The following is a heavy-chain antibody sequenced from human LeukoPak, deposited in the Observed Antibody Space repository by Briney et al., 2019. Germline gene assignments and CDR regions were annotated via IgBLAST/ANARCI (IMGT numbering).Heavy chain of an antibody. V-gene: IGHV3-23*01. Sequence: GGSLRLSCAASGFTFSSYAMSWVRQAPGKGLKWVSAISGSGGSTYYADSVKGRFTISRDNSKNTLYLQMNSLRAEDTAVYYCAKDLVSRDYDIYDYWGQGTLATVSS. CDR1: GFTFSSYA. CDR3: AKDLVSRDYDIYDY. D-gene: IGHD3-9*01. J-gene: IGHJ4*02. CDR2: ISGSGGST.